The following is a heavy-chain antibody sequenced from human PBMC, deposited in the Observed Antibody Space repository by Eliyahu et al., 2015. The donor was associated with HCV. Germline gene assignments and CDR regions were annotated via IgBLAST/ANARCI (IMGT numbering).Heavy chain of an antibody. CDR2: ISYDGSNT. CDR3: AKDLTDCSGTRCPIDY. D-gene: IGHD2-2*01. Sequence: QVQLVESGGGMVQPGRSLRLSCAASGFTFSXYAMHWVRQAPGKGLEWVAVISYDGSNTYYADSVKGRFTISRDNSEHTLYLQLSSLRAEDTAVYYCAKDLTDCSGTRCPIDYWGQGTLVTVSS. V-gene: IGHV3-30*18. CDR1: GFTFSXYA. J-gene: IGHJ4*02.